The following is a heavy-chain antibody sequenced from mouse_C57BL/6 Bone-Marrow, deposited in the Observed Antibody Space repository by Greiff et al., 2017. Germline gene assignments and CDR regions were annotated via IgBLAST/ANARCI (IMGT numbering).Heavy chain of an antibody. CDR3: ARAGLRLRDYYARDY. CDR1: GYTFTGYW. J-gene: IGHJ4*01. D-gene: IGHD3-2*02. V-gene: IGHV1-9*01. CDR2: ILPGSGST. Sequence: VHLVESGAELMKPGASVKLSCKATGYTFTGYWIEWVKLRPGHGLEWIGEILPGSGSTNYNEKFKGKATFTADTSSTTAYMQLSRLTTEDSAIYYCARAGLRLRDYYARDYWGQVTSVTVAS.